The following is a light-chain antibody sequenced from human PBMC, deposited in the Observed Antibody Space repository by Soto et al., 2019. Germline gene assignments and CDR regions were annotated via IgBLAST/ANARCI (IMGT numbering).Light chain of an antibody. Sequence: QSALTQPASVSGSPGQSITISCTGTSIDVGGYNYVSWYQQHPGKAPKLMIYDVSNRPSGVSNRFSGSKSGNTASLTISGLQAEDEADYYCSSYTSSSTYVVFGGGTKPIVL. J-gene: IGLJ2*01. CDR2: DVS. CDR3: SSYTSSSTYVV. CDR1: SIDVGGYNY. V-gene: IGLV2-14*01.